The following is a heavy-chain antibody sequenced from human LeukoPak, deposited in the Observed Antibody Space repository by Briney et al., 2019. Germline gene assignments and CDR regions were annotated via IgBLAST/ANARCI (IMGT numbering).Heavy chain of an antibody. J-gene: IGHJ4*02. V-gene: IGHV3-23*01. CDR1: GFTFSSYA. D-gene: IGHD2-2*01. CDR2: VSPSGGRT. CDR3: AKVRGVYCSSPACYYYDS. Sequence: PGGSLRLSCGASGFTFSSYAMSWVRQTPGRGLEWVAGVSPSGGRTLYADSVEGRFTISRDNSNDTVYLQLSSLRAEDSTLNYCAKVRGVYCSSPACYYYDSWGQGTPVTVSS.